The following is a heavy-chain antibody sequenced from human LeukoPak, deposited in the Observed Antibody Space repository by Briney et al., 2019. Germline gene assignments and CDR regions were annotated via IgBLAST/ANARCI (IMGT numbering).Heavy chain of an antibody. Sequence: ASVKVSCKASGYTFTSYYMHWVRQAPGQGLEWMGIINPSGGSTSYAQKFQGRVTMTRDMSTSTVYMELSSLRSEDTAVYYCARDLGTVAGTGYFDYWGQGTLVTVSS. CDR3: ARDLGTVAGTGYFDY. J-gene: IGHJ4*02. D-gene: IGHD6-19*01. CDR1: GYTFTSYY. CDR2: INPSGGST. V-gene: IGHV1-46*01.